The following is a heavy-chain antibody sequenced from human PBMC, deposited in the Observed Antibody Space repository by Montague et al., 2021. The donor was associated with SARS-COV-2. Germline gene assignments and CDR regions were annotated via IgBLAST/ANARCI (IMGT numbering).Heavy chain of an antibody. CDR2: IYYSGGI. CDR3: ARAVSVRSAVNWLDP. J-gene: IGHJ5*02. D-gene: IGHD2-15*01. CDR1: GGSMRDHY. V-gene: IGHV4-59*11. Sequence: SETLSLTCTVAGGSMRDHYRGWFRQPPGKGLEWLVYIYYSGGINXNASLKSRVSMSVDTSKNQFSLTLTSVTAADTAVYYCARAVSVRSAVNWLDPWGQGTLVTVSS.